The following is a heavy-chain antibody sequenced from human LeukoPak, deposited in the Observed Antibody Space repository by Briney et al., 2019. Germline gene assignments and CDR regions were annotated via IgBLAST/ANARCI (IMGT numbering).Heavy chain of an antibody. V-gene: IGHV4-61*02. CDR2: IYRSGST. CDR1: GGSISSGSYY. Sequence: PSQTLSLTCTVSGGSISSGSYYWSWIRQPAGKGLEWIGRIYRSGSTNYNPSLKSRVTISVDTSKNHFSLKLSSVTAADTAVYYCARVGYDSSGYYYIQDVFDIWGQGTMVTVSS. J-gene: IGHJ3*02. D-gene: IGHD3-22*01. CDR3: ARVGYDSSGYYYIQDVFDI.